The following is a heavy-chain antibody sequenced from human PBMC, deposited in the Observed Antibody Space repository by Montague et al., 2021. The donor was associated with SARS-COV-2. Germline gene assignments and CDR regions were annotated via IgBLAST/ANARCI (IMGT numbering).Heavy chain of an antibody. V-gene: IGHV1-8*01. D-gene: IGHD2-2*01. J-gene: IGHJ6*03. CDR1: GYTFTSYD. CDR3: ARGAKYQLLFNYYYYMDV. CDR2: MNPNSGNT. Sequence: SVKVSCKASGYTFTSYDINWVRQATVQGLEWMGWMNPNSGNTGYXQKFQGRVTMTRNTSISTAYMELSSLRSEDTAVYYCARGAKYQLLFNYYYYMDVWGKGTTVTVSS.